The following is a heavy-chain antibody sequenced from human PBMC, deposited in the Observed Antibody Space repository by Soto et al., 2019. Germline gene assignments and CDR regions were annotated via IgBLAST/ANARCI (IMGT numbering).Heavy chain of an antibody. CDR3: ARRDTATPVLFEP. J-gene: IGHJ5*02. D-gene: IGHD5-18*01. Sequence: SETLSLTCTFSGGSISSYYWSWIRQPPGKGLEWIGYIYYSGSTNYNPSLKSRVTISVDTSKNQFSLKLSSVTAADTAVYYCARRDTATPVLFEPWGQGTLVIGS. V-gene: IGHV4-59*01. CDR1: GGSISSYY. CDR2: IYYSGST.